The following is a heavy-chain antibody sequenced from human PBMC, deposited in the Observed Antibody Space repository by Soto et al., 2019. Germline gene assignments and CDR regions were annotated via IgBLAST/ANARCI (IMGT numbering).Heavy chain of an antibody. J-gene: IGHJ4*02. D-gene: IGHD3-3*01. CDR3: ARGGVATRTFDY. CDR1: GYNFAGYW. CDR2: IYPSDSDT. V-gene: IGHV5-51*01. Sequence: GESLKISCKGSGYNFAGYWIAWVRQMPGKGLELMGIIYPSDSDTRYRPSFQGQVTISADKSISSAYLQWSSLRASDTAMYYCARGGVATRTFDYWGQGTPVTVSS.